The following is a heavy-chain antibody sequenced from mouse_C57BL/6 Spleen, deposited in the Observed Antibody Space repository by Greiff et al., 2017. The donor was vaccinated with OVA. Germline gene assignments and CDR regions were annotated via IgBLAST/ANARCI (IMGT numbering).Heavy chain of an antibody. CDR3: TRYYYGSSSYAMDY. CDR1: GFTFSSYA. V-gene: IGHV5-9-1*02. D-gene: IGHD1-1*01. J-gene: IGHJ4*01. CDR2: ISSGGDYI. Sequence: EVMLVESGEGLVKPGGSLKLSCAASGFTFSSYAMSWVRQTPEKRLEWVAYISSGGDYIYYADTVKGRFTISRDNARNTLYLQMSSLKSEDTAMYYCTRYYYGSSSYAMDYWGQGTSVTVSS.